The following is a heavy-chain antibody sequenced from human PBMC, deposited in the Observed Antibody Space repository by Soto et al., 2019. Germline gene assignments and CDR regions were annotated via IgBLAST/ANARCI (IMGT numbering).Heavy chain of an antibody. J-gene: IGHJ6*02. CDR2: IYNSRYT. CDR1: GRSISSSSYY. Sequence: SETLSLTCTVSGRSISSSSYYWGWIRKPPGKEQKRIGSIYNSRYTYYKPSIKSRVTISEDTSKNKITQKMSSENTKNKDVYYCARHNGPLYVGYYYDMDVWGQGTTVT. CDR3: ARHNGPLYVGYYYDMDV. D-gene: IGHD3-16*01. V-gene: IGHV4-39*01.